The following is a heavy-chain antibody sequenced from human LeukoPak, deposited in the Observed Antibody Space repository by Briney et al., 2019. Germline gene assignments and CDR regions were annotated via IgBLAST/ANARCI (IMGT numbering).Heavy chain of an antibody. CDR3: ARGVAGVYFYYYMDV. D-gene: IGHD1-14*01. Sequence: GGSLRLSCAASGFTFSSYSMNWVRQAPGKGLEWVSQISSSSSIYYADSVKGRFTISRDDAKNSLYLQMNSLRAEDTAVYYCARGVAGVYFYYYMDVWGKGTTVTVSS. V-gene: IGHV3-48*01. CDR1: GFTFSSYS. J-gene: IGHJ6*03. CDR2: ISSSSSI.